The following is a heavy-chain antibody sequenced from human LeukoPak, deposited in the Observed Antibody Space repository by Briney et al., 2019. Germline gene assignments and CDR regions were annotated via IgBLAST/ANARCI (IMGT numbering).Heavy chain of an antibody. CDR1: GFTFSSYS. V-gene: IGHV3-21*01. Sequence: PGGSLRLSCAASGFTFSSYSMIWVRQAPGKGLEWVSSISSSSSYIYYADSVKGRFTISRDNAKNSLYLQMNSLRAEDAAVYYCARDPPIAVAGVYFDYWGQGTLVTVSS. D-gene: IGHD6-19*01. J-gene: IGHJ4*02. CDR3: ARDPPIAVAGVYFDY. CDR2: ISSSSSYI.